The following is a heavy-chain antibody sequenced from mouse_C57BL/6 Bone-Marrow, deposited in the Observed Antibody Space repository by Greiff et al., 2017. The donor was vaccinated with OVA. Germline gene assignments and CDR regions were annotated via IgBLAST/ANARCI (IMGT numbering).Heavy chain of an antibody. CDR2: FGPGSGSP. Sequence: VQLQQSGAELVKPGAYNNISCKASGYTFTDYYINWVKQRPGQGLEWIGKFGPGSGSPYYNVKFKGKATLTADKSSSTAYMQLSSLTSKDSAVYFCARDEWTKGRFAYWGQGTLVTVSA. CDR3: ARDEWTKGRFAY. CDR1: GYTFTDYY. J-gene: IGHJ3*01. V-gene: IGHV1-77*01.